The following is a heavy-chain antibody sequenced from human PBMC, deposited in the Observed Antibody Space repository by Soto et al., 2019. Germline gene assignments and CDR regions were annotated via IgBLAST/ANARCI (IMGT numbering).Heavy chain of an antibody. V-gene: IGHV4-30-4*01. CDR2: IYYSGST. CDR3: ARGLLDDFWSGYYGWFDP. J-gene: IGHJ5*02. CDR1: GGSISSGDYY. D-gene: IGHD3-3*01. Sequence: SETLSLTCTVSGGSISSGDYYWSWIRQPPGKGLEWIGYIYYSGSTYYNPSLKSRVTISVDTSKNQFSLKLSSVTAADAAVYYCARGLLDDFWSGYYGWFDPWGQGTLVTVSS.